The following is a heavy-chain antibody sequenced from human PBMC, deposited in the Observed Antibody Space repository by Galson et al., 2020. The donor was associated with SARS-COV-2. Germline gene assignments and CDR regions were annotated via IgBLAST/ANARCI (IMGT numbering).Heavy chain of an antibody. D-gene: IGHD3-9*01. CDR1: AGSISSGDNY. Sequence: ASETLSLTCTVSAGSISSGDNYWSWPRQPPGRGLEWTGYTDFSGTTYYNPSPKTPVPITVDTSKPQFSLKLSSVTAADTAVYYCARDQTKNAVLTGYYYYYGLDVWGQGTTVTVSS. CDR3: ARDQTKNAVLTGYYYYYGLDV. V-gene: IGHV4-30-4*08. CDR2: TDFSGTT. J-gene: IGHJ6*02.